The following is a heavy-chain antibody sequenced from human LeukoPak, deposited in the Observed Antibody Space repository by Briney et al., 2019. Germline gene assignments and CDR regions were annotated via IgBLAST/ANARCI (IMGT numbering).Heavy chain of an antibody. Sequence: GGSLRLSCAASGFTFSTYAMSWVRQAPGKGLEWVSVISGSGSSTYYADSVKGRSTISRDNSKNTLYLQMNSLRAEDTAVYYCAKEMATIRAFGFWGQGTMVTVSS. V-gene: IGHV3-23*01. CDR3: AKEMATIRAFGF. CDR1: GFTFSTYA. D-gene: IGHD5-24*01. J-gene: IGHJ3*01. CDR2: ISGSGSST.